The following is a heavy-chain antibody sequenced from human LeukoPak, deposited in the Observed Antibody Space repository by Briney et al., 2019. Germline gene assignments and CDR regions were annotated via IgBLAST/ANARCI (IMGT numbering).Heavy chain of an antibody. V-gene: IGHV3-74*01. CDR1: GFTFSRHR. CDR3: ARVGSPYYFDY. Sequence: PPGGSLRLSCAASGFTFSRHRMHWVRQAPGKGLVWVSRINTDGSSTSYADSVKGRFTISRDSAKKTLYLQMNSLRAEDTAVYYCARVGSPYYFDYWGQGTLVTVSS. CDR2: INTDGSST. J-gene: IGHJ4*02. D-gene: IGHD2-15*01.